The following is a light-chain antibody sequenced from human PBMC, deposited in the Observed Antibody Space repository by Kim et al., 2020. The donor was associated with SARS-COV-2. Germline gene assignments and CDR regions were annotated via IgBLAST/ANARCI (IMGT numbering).Light chain of an antibody. CDR3: QVWDSSSDHRVV. Sequence: SYELTQPPSVSVAPGKTAGITCGGNSIGSKSVHWYQQKPGQAPVLVISYGSDRPSGIPERFSGSNSGNTATLTISRVEAGDEADYYCQVWDSSSDHRVV. CDR2: YGS. V-gene: IGLV3-21*04. J-gene: IGLJ2*01. CDR1: SIGSKS.